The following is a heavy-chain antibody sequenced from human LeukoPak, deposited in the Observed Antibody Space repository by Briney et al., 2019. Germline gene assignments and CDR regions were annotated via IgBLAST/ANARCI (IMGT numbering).Heavy chain of an antibody. J-gene: IGHJ4*02. CDR3: ARPIGYSGSGSYYGY. CDR2: IGSDDITI. D-gene: IGHD3-10*01. Sequence: PGGSLRLSCAASGFTFRSYEMNWVRQAPGKGLEWVSYIGSDDITIHYADSVRGRFTISRDNAKNSLYLQMSSLRAEDTAVYYCARPIGYSGSGSYYGYWGQGTLVTVSS. V-gene: IGHV3-48*03. CDR1: GFTFRSYE.